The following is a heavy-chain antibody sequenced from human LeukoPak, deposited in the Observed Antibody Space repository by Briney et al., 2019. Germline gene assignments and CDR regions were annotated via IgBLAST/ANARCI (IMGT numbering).Heavy chain of an antibody. J-gene: IGHJ4*02. CDR2: MNPNSGIT. CDR3: ARGLYYYDSNGRTPYDY. Sequence: EASVKVSCKASGYTFISYDINWVRQATGQGLEWMGWMNPNSGITGYAQKFQGRVSMTRNTSIGTAYVELSSLKSEDTAVYYCARGLYYYDSNGRTPYDYWGQGTLVTVSS. V-gene: IGHV1-8*01. D-gene: IGHD3-22*01. CDR1: GYTFISYD.